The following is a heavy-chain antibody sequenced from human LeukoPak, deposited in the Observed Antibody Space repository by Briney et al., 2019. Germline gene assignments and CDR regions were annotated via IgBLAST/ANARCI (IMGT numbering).Heavy chain of an antibody. CDR2: ISSSGST. D-gene: IGHD3-16*01. J-gene: IGHJ4*02. CDR3: ARVGRGDHTWGSYYCDH. V-gene: IGHV4-59*01. CDR1: GDSFSSYH. Sequence: SETLSLTCTVSGDSFSSYHWSWLRQPPGKGLERIGYISSSGSTSYNPSLKSRVTISVDTSRNQFSLRLNSMTAADTAVYYCARVGRGDHTWGSYYCDHWGQGTLVSVSS.